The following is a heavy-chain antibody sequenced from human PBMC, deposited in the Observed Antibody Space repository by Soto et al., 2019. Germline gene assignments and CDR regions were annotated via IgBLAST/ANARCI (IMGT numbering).Heavy chain of an antibody. J-gene: IGHJ3*02. V-gene: IGHV1-46*03. Sequence: QVHLVQSGAEVKKPGSSVKVSCKASGYTFINYYMPWVRQAPGHGLEWMGMINPRGGRTTYPQKSQGRVTMTTDTSTSTVYRELSSLRSEDTAVYYCARDLGDYYDTSNTPYTAFDIWGQGTMVTVSS. CDR2: INPRGGRT. D-gene: IGHD3-22*01. CDR3: ARDLGDYYDTSNTPYTAFDI. CDR1: GYTFINYY.